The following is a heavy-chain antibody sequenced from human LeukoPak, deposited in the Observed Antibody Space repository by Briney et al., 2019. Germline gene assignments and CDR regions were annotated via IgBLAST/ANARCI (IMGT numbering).Heavy chain of an antibody. V-gene: IGHV3-53*04. CDR2: IYSGGST. D-gene: IGHD3-22*01. CDR1: GFTVGSNY. J-gene: IGHJ5*02. Sequence: GGSLRLSCAASGFTVGSNYMSWVRQAPGKGLEWVSVIYSGGSTYYADSVKGRFTISRHNSKNTLYLQMNSLRAEDTAVYYCARDTYYYDSSGQGFDPWGQGTLVTVSS. CDR3: ARDTYYYDSSGQGFDP.